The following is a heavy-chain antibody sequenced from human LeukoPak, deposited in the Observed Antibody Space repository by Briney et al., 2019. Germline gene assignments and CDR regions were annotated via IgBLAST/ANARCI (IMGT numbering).Heavy chain of an antibody. J-gene: IGHJ4*02. CDR2: TSSSSTYI. D-gene: IGHD3-10*01. Sequence: GGSVRLSCVASGFTFSSYSMNWVRQAPGKGLEWVSSTSSSSTYIYYADSVRGRFTISRDNAKNSLYLQMNSLRAEDTALYYCARDGVPYSSGSDYDYWGQGTLVTVSS. V-gene: IGHV3-21*01. CDR3: ARDGVPYSSGSDYDY. CDR1: GFTFSSYS.